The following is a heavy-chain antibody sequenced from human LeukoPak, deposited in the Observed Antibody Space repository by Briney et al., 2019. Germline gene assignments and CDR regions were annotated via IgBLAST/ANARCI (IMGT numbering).Heavy chain of an antibody. V-gene: IGHV1-69*02. CDR1: GGTFSSYT. CDR3: ARGPHYDSSGYYSFQH. CDR2: IIPILGIA. J-gene: IGHJ1*01. D-gene: IGHD3-22*01. Sequence: SVKVSCKASGGTFSSYTISWVRQAPGQGLEWMGRIIPILGIANYAQKFQARVTITADKSTSTAYVELSSLRSEDTAVYYCARGPHYDSSGYYSFQHWGQGTLVTVSS.